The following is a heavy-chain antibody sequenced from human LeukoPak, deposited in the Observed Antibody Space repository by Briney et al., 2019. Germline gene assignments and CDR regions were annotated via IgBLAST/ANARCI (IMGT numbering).Heavy chain of an antibody. J-gene: IGHJ4*02. V-gene: IGHV3-23*01. CDR2: ISGSGGST. Sequence: PGGSLRLSCAASGFTFSTYAMSWVRQAPGKGLEWVSSISGSGGSTYYADSVKGRFTISRDNSKNTLYLQMNSLRAEDTAVYYRAKYNQLRTFDYWGQGTLVTVSS. CDR1: GFTFSTYA. CDR3: AKYNQLRTFDY. D-gene: IGHD1-14*01.